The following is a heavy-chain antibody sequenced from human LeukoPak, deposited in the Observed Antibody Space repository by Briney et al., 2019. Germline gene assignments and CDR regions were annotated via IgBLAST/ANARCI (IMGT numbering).Heavy chain of an antibody. D-gene: IGHD2-15*01. CDR2: GGDTT. CDR1: GFTFDDYG. Sequence: GGSLRLSCAASGFTFDDYGMSWVRQAPGKGLEWVSSGGDTTYYADSVKGRFTISRDNSKNTVFLVMSSLRAEDTAVYYCARGRGRNPSGYYYYMDVWGKGTTVTISS. J-gene: IGHJ6*03. CDR3: ARGRGRNPSGYYYYMDV. V-gene: IGHV3-23*01.